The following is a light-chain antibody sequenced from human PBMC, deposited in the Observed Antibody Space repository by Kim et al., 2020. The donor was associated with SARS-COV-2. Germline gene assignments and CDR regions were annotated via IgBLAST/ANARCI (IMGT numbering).Light chain of an antibody. CDR3: SSYTSTSTLV. CDR2: EVS. CDR1: SSDVGGYNY. V-gene: IGLV2-14*01. Sequence: QPVLTQPASVSGSPGQWITISCTGTSSDVGGYNYVSWYQQHPGKAPKLMIYEVSNRPSGVSNRFSGFKSGNTASLTISGLQAEDEADYYCSSYTSTSTLVFGTGTKVTVL. J-gene: IGLJ1*01.